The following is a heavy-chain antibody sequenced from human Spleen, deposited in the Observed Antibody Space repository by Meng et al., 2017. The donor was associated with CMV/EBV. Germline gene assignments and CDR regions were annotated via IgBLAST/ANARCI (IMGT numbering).Heavy chain of an antibody. Sequence: SVKVSCKASGGTFSSYAISWVRQAPGQGLEWMGGIIPILGIANYAQKFQGRVTITADKSTSTAYMELSSLRSEDTAVYYCARGGGSYGTLNFDYWGQGTLVTVSS. V-gene: IGHV1-69*10. CDR3: ARGGGSYGTLNFDY. J-gene: IGHJ4*02. CDR1: GGTFSSYA. CDR2: IIPILGIA. D-gene: IGHD1-26*01.